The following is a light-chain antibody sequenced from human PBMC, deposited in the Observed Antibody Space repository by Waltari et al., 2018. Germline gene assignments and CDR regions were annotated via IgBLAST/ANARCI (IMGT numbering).Light chain of an antibody. CDR2: DVS. J-gene: IGLJ3*02. V-gene: IGLV2-11*01. Sequence: QSALTQPRSVSGSPGQSVTLSCTGTSSDVGGSNYFSWYQQHPGKAPKLMIYDVSKRPSGVPDRFSGSKSGNTASLTISGLQAEDEADYYCCSYAGSYTLGVFGGGTKLTVL. CDR3: CSYAGSYTLGV. CDR1: SSDVGGSNY.